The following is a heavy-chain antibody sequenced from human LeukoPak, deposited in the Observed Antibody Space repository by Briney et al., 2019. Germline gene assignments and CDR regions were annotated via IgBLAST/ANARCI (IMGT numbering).Heavy chain of an antibody. CDR3: ASSDFWSGYFDY. CDR1: GGSISTYY. CDR2: IYYSGST. V-gene: IGHV4-59*01. D-gene: IGHD3-3*01. J-gene: IGHJ4*02. Sequence: SETLSLTCTVSGGSISTYYWNWIRQPPGKGLEWIGNIYYSGSTNYNPSLKSRVTISVDTSKNQFSLKLSSVTAADTAVYYCASSDFWSGYFDYWGQGTLVTVSS.